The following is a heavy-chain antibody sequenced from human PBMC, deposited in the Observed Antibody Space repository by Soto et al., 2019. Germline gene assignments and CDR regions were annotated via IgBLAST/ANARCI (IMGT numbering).Heavy chain of an antibody. CDR3: ARGDATKMVVTTYSVIDV. J-gene: IGHJ6*02. D-gene: IGHD2-21*02. Sequence: QVQLVQSGAEVKKPGSSVKVSCKASGGSLSNYGISWVRQAPGQRLEWMGAIIPVFGTPNYAQKFQYRCTITADESTTTDFMEVRSLTSKDTAVYYCARGDATKMVVTTYSVIDVWGQGTTVSVTS. CDR2: IIPVFGTP. V-gene: IGHV1-69*12. CDR1: GGSLSNYG.